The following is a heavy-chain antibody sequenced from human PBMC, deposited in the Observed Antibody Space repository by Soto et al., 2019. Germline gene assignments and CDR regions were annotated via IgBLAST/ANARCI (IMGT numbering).Heavy chain of an antibody. CDR1: GFTFSSYG. D-gene: IGHD7-27*01. J-gene: IGHJ3*02. Sequence: QVQLVESGGGVVQTGRSLRLSCAASGFTFSSYGMHWVRQAPGSGLEWVAVISYDGSNTYSPDSVRGRFTVSRDNSNNTLYLQMKSLRPEDTAIYYCATGDPMDAFDIWGQGTMVTVSS. CDR3: ATGDPMDAFDI. V-gene: IGHV3-30*03. CDR2: ISYDGSNT.